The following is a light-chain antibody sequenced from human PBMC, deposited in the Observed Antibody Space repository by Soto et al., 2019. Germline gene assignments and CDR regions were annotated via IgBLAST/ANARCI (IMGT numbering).Light chain of an antibody. Sequence: DIVMTQSPDSLAVSLGERATINCKSSQSVLYSSNDKNYLAWYQQKPGQPPKLLIYWASTRESGVPDRFSGSGSGTEFTLTISSLQAEAVAVYYCQQYYTTPPITFGGGTQVEIK. J-gene: IGKJ4*01. CDR2: WAS. CDR3: QQYYTTPPIT. CDR1: QSVLYSSNDKNY. V-gene: IGKV4-1*01.